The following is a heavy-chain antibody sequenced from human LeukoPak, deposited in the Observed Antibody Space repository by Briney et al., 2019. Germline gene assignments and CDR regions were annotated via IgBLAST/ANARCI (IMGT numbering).Heavy chain of an antibody. Sequence: PSETLSLTCTVSGYSISSGYYWSWIRQPPGKGLEWIGEINHSGSTNYNPSLKSRVTISVDTSKNQFSLKLSSVTAADTAVYYCARGASGTTVTTSLRSYYYYYYYMDVWGKGTTVTVSS. V-gene: IGHV4-38-2*02. J-gene: IGHJ6*03. CDR3: ARGASGTTVTTSLRSYYYYYYYMDV. CDR2: INHSGST. CDR1: GYSISSGYY. D-gene: IGHD4-17*01.